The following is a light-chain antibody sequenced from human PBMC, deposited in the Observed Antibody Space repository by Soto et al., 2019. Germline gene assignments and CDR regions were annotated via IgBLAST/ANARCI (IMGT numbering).Light chain of an antibody. CDR3: SFYTSSSSYV. V-gene: IGLV2-14*01. J-gene: IGLJ1*01. CDR1: SSDVGGYNY. Sequence: QSALTQPASVSGSPGQSITISCTGTSSDVGGYNYVSWYQQHPCKAPKLMIYDVINRPSGVSNRFSGSNSGNTASLTISGLQAEDESDYYCSFYTSSSSYVFGTRTKLTVL. CDR2: DVI.